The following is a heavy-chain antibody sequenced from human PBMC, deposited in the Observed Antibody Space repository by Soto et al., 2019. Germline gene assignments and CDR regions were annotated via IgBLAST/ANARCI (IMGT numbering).Heavy chain of an antibody. V-gene: IGHV1-2*02. CDR2: INAKSGGT. J-gene: IGHJ6*02. CDR1: GYTITAHL. D-gene: IGHD3-3*01. CDR3: AKDVDFWSGYPNPHQVGKYYYGMDV. Sequence: ASVKVSCKASGYTITAHLLHWVRQAPGQGLEWMGWINAKSGGTDYAQKFQDRVTMSRDTSINTAYMQMNSLRAEDTAVYYCAKDVDFWSGYPNPHQVGKYYYGMDVWGQGTTVTVSS.